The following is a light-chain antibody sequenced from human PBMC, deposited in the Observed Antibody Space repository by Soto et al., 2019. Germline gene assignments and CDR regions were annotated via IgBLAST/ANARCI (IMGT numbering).Light chain of an antibody. CDR1: QSISSY. CDR3: QQYDNLPLI. Sequence: DIRKTQSPSSLSASVGDRFTITCRASQSISSYLNWYQQKPGKAPKLLIYAASSLQSGVPSRFSGSGPGTDFTLTISSLQPEDFATYYCQQYDNLPLIFGQGTRLEIK. CDR2: AAS. V-gene: IGKV1-33*01. J-gene: IGKJ5*01.